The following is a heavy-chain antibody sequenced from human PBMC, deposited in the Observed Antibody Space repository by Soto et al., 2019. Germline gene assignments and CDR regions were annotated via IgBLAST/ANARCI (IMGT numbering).Heavy chain of an antibody. J-gene: IGHJ4*02. Sequence: QVQLVQSGAEVTKPGASVKVSCKASGDTFTTYFVHWVRQAPGQGLDWMGVINPRDGAISYAQRFEGRVTMTRDTSTSTVYMELSSLRSEDTAMYYCTRRGYCSGGSCPLGFAYWGQGTLVTVSS. D-gene: IGHD2-15*01. CDR3: TRRGYCSGGSCPLGFAY. CDR1: GDTFTTYF. CDR2: INPRDGAI. V-gene: IGHV1-46*03.